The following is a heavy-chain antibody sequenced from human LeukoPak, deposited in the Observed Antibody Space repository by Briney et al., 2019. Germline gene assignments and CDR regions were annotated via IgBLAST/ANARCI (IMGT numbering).Heavy chain of an antibody. J-gene: IGHJ3*02. Sequence: SETLSLTCAVSDDSFSSHYWTWIRQPPGKGLEWIGYISYIGSTNYNPSLKSRVTISIDTSKDQFSLKLRSVTAADTAVYYCARDLVTVTKGFDIWGQGTMVSVSS. CDR1: DDSFSSHY. CDR2: ISYIGST. CDR3: ARDLVTVTKGFDI. D-gene: IGHD4-17*01. V-gene: IGHV4-59*11.